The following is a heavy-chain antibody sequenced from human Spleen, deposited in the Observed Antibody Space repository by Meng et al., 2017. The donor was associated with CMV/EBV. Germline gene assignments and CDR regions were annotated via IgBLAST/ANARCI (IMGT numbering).Heavy chain of an antibody. CDR1: SFSGYY. CDR3: ARGPLGYCSSTSCYTVFDY. D-gene: IGHD2-2*02. V-gene: IGHV4-34*01. Sequence: SFSGYYWSWIRPPPGKGLEWIGEINPSGSTNSHPSLKSRVTISVDTSKNQFSLKLSSVTAADTAVYYCARGPLGYCSSTSCYTVFDYWGQGTLVTVSS. CDR2: INPSGST. J-gene: IGHJ4*02.